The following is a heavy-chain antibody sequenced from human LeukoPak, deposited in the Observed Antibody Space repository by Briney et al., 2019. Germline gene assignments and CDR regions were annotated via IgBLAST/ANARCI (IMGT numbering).Heavy chain of an antibody. CDR1: GYTFTSYY. V-gene: IGHV1-46*01. D-gene: IGHD2-2*01. J-gene: IGHJ5*02. CDR2: INPSGGGI. CDR3: ARGLYYCSSTSCPPGDWFDP. Sequence: ASVKVSCKASGYTFTSYYMHWVRQAPGQGLEWMGIINPSGGGISYAQKFQGRVTLTRDTSTRTLYMELSSLRSEDTAVYYCARGLYYCSSTSCPPGDWFDPWGQGTLVTVSS.